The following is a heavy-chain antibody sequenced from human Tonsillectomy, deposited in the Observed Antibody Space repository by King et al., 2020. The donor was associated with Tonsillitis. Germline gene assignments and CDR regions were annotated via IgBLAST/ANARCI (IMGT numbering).Heavy chain of an antibody. V-gene: IGHV3-7*03. J-gene: IGHJ4*02. CDR2: IKQDGTEK. CDR1: GFTFSGFW. D-gene: IGHD5-12*01. CDR3: ARGGDSGYDRTHYLDY. Sequence: VQLVESGGGLVQPGGSLRLSCAVYGFTFSGFWMTWVRQAPGKGLEWVANIKQDGTEKHYVDSVKGRFTISRDNAKNSLYLQMNSPRAEDTAVYFCARGGDSGYDRTHYLDYWGQGTLVTVSS.